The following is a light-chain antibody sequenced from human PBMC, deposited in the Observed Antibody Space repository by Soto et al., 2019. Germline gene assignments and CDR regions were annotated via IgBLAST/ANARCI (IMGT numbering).Light chain of an antibody. CDR2: GAS. J-gene: IGKJ2*01. V-gene: IGKV3-15*01. CDR3: QQYNDRPPIT. CDR1: QRISSN. Sequence: EIVMTQSPATLSVSPGERATLSCRASQRISSNLAWYQQKPGQAPRLLIYGASTRATGIPARFSGSGSGTEFTLTLSSLQSEDFAVSYCQQYNDRPPITFGQGTKLEIK.